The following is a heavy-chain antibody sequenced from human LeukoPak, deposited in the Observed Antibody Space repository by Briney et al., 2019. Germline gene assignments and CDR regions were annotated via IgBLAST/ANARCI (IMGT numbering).Heavy chain of an antibody. V-gene: IGHV4-30-2*01. CDR2: IYHSGST. Sequence: SQTLSLTCAVSGGSISSGGYSWSWIRQPPGKGLEWIGYIYHSGSTYYNPSLKSRVTISVATSKNKFSLKLSSVTAADTAVYYCARSGPRGYCSSTSCQFDYWGQGTLVTVSS. CDR3: ARSGPRGYCSSTSCQFDY. D-gene: IGHD2-2*01. J-gene: IGHJ4*02. CDR1: GGSISSGGYS.